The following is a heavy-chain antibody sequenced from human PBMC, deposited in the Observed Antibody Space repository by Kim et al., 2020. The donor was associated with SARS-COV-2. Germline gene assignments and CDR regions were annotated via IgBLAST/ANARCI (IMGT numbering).Heavy chain of an antibody. J-gene: IGHJ4*02. CDR2: GST. Sequence: GSTHYNPSLKSRVTISVDTSKNQFSLRLSSVTAADTAVYYCARDLVGFDYWGQGTLVTVSS. CDR3: ARDLVGFDY. V-gene: IGHV4-59*01. D-gene: IGHD2-15*01.